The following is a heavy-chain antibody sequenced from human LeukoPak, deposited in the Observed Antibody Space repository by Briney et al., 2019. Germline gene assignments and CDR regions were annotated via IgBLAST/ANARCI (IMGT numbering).Heavy chain of an antibody. CDR2: IGNSAGYT. Sequence: PGESLRLSCAASGFTFSTFAMSWVRQAPGKGLERVSTIGNSAGYTYYADSVKGRFTISRDNSKNTLYLQMNSLRAGDTAVYYCAKDEGWELKGYYLDYWGQGILVTVSS. D-gene: IGHD1-26*01. V-gene: IGHV3-23*01. CDR3: AKDEGWELKGYYLDY. J-gene: IGHJ4*02. CDR1: GFTFSTFA.